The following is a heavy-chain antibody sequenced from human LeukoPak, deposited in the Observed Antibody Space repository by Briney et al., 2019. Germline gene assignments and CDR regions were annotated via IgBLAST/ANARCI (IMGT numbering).Heavy chain of an antibody. J-gene: IGHJ4*02. D-gene: IGHD3-3*01. CDR1: GGSISSYY. V-gene: IGHV4-59*08. CDR3: ARWAGSDYDFWSGYYRRGFDY. Sequence: SETLSLTCTVSGGSISSYYWSWIRQPPGKGLEWIGYIYYSGSTNYNPSLKSRVTISVDTSKNPFSLKLSSVTAADTAVYYCARWAGSDYDFWSGYYRRGFDYWGQGTLVTVSS. CDR2: IYYSGST.